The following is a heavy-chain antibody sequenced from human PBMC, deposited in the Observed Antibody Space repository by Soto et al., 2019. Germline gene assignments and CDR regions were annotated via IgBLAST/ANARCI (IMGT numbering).Heavy chain of an antibody. CDR3: ASLADNKYSSGYYGRSFDY. D-gene: IGHD3-22*01. CDR1: GGSISSSSYY. J-gene: IGHJ4*02. Sequence: QLLLQESGPGLVKPSVTLSLTCTVSGGSISSSSYYWGWIRQPPGKGLEWIGSIFHSGPTYYNPSLVSRVTITVDTSKNQFSLKLSSVTAADTAVYYCASLADNKYSSGYYGRSFDYWGQGTLVTVSS. CDR2: IFHSGPT. V-gene: IGHV4-39*01.